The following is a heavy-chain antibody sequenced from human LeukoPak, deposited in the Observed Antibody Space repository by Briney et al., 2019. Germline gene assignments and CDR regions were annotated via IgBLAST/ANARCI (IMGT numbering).Heavy chain of an antibody. V-gene: IGHV3-30*03. CDR3: AIGRVELSTANDAFDI. CDR1: GFSLSSHS. CDR2: VSYEETFT. D-gene: IGHD2-15*01. J-gene: IGHJ3*02. Sequence: GGSLRLSCVASGFSLSSHSVHCVRQAPGHGLEWVAIVSYEETFTSFADSVKGRFTISRDDSNGTVFLQMNSLRPEDTALYFCAIGRVELSTANDAFDIWGQGTTVIVSS.